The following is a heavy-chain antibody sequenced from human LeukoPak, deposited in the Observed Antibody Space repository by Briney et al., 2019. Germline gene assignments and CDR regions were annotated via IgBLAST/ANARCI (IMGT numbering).Heavy chain of an antibody. J-gene: IGHJ3*02. D-gene: IGHD3-3*01. V-gene: IGHV3-9*01. CDR1: GFTFDDYA. CDR2: ISWNSGSI. CDR3: AKDRTIFGVVITDGGAFDI. Sequence: GGSLRLSCAASGFTFDDYAMHWVRQDPGKGLDWVSGISWNSGSIGYADSVKGRFTLSRDNAKNSLYLQLNSLRPEDTALYYCAKDRTIFGVVITDGGAFDIWGQGTMVTVSS.